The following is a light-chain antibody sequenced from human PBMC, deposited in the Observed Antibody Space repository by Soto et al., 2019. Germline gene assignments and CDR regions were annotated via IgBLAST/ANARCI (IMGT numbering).Light chain of an antibody. V-gene: IGKV4-1*01. CDR3: QQYYSTPPT. J-gene: IGKJ4*01. CDR2: WAS. Sequence: DIVLTQSPDSLAVSLGERATINCKSSQSVLYSSNNKNYLAWYQQKPGQPPKLLIYWASTRESGVPDRFSGSGSGTYFPLTISSLKAEDVAVYYCQQYYSTPPTFGGGTKVEIK. CDR1: QSVLYSSNNKNY.